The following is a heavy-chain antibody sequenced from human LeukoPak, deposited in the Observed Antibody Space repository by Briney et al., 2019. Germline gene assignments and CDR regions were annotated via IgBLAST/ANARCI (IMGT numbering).Heavy chain of an antibody. D-gene: IGHD5-18*01. CDR1: EFTVSNNY. Sequence: GGSLRLSCAASEFTVSNNYMSWVRQAPGKGLEWVSVIYSGGTTYYADSVRGQITISRDNSRNTLYLQMNSLRAEDTAVYYCAGSRGYGYFDYWGQGTLVTVSS. CDR2: IYSGGTT. V-gene: IGHV3-53*01. J-gene: IGHJ4*02. CDR3: AGSRGYGYFDY.